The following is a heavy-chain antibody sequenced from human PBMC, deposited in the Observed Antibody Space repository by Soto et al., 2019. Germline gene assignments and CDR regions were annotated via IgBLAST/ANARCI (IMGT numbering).Heavy chain of an antibody. CDR1: GDSVSSNSAA. Sequence: QVQLQQSGPGLVKPSQTLSLTCAISGDSVSSNSAAWNWIRQSPSRGLEWLGRTYYRSKWYNDYAVSVKSRITINPDTSKNQFSLQLNSVTPEDTAVYYCARESSPSTIFGAIYYYYYMDVWGKGTTVTVSS. CDR2: TYYRSKWYN. V-gene: IGHV6-1*01. CDR3: ARESSPSTIFGAIYYYYYMDV. J-gene: IGHJ6*03. D-gene: IGHD3-3*01.